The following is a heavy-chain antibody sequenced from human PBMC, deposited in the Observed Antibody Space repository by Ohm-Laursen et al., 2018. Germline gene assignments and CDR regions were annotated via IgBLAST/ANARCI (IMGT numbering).Heavy chain of an antibody. CDR3: ARNYYYGSGSYYRYYYYYGMDV. CDR1: GFTFSTYG. D-gene: IGHD3-10*01. Sequence: SLRLSCAASGFTFSTYGMHWVRQAPGKGLEWVAVISYDGSNKYYAESVKGRFTISRDNSKNTLYLQMNSLRAEDTAVYYCARNYYYGSGSYYRYYYYYGMDVWGQGTTITVSS. CDR2: ISYDGSNK. V-gene: IGHV3-30*03. J-gene: IGHJ6*02.